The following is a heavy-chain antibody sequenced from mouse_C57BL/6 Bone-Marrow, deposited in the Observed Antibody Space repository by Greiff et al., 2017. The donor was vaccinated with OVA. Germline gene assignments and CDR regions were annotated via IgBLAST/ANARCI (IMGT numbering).Heavy chain of an antibody. Sequence: VKLQQSGTVLARPGASVKMSCKTSGYTFTSYWMHWVKQRPGQGLEWIGAIYPGNSDTSYNQKFKGKAKLTAVTSASTAYMELSSLTNEDSAVYYCTIITTVVANWYFDVWGTGTTVTVSS. D-gene: IGHD1-1*01. CDR2: IYPGNSDT. CDR1: GYTFTSYW. J-gene: IGHJ1*03. V-gene: IGHV1-5*01. CDR3: TIITTVVANWYFDV.